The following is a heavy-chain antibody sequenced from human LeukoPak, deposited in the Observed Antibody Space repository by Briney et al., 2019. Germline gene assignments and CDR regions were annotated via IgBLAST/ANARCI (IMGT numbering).Heavy chain of an antibody. J-gene: IGHJ4*02. CDR1: GGSISSSSYS. Sequence: SETLSLTCTVSGGSISSSSYSWGWIRQPPGKGLEWIGEMHHGGNINYNPSLKSRVTMSVDKSKNQFSLKLTSVTAADTAVYYCARDHADSSSWSFDYWGQGTLVTVSS. CDR3: ARDHADSSSWSFDY. V-gene: IGHV4-39*07. CDR2: MHHGGNI. D-gene: IGHD6-13*01.